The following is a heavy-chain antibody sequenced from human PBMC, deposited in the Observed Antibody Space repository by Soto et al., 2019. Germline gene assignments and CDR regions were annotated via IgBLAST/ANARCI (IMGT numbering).Heavy chain of an antibody. CDR3: ARVSTIPYFDY. V-gene: IGHV4-30-2*01. J-gene: IGHJ4*02. D-gene: IGHD2-21*01. Sequence: QLQLQESGPGLVKPSQTLSLTCAVSGGSISTGGFSWSWIRQPPGKGLEWIGYIFHSGSASYNPSLRGRVTISVDKSRNHFSLKLSSVTAADTAVYYCARVSTIPYFDYWGQGTLVTVSS. CDR1: GGSISTGGFS. CDR2: IFHSGSA.